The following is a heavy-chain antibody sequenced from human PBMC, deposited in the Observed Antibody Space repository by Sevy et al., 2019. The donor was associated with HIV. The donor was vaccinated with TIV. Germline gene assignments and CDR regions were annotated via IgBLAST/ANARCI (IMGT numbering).Heavy chain of an antibody. CDR3: ARGTPDKYEFYRLGWFDP. CDR1: GGSISSYY. CDR2: IYTSGST. Sequence: SETLSLTCTVSGGSISSYYWSWIRQPAGKGLEWIGRIYTSGSTNYNPSLKSRVTMSVDTSKNQFSLKLSSVTAADTAVYYCARGTPDKYEFYRLGWFDPWGQGTLVTVSS. D-gene: IGHD3-16*01. V-gene: IGHV4-4*07. J-gene: IGHJ5*02.